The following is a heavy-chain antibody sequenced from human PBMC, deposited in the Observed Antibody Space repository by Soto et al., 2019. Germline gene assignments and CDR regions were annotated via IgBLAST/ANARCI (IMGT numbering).Heavy chain of an antibody. CDR2: MNPSSGYT. CDR3: AKNPSTLYSSGWIYFDY. J-gene: IGHJ4*02. D-gene: IGHD6-19*01. Sequence: VASVKVSCKASGYTFTDYDSNWVRQATGQGLEWMGWMNPSSGYTGYAQKFQGRVTMTWDTSISTAYMELSSLTSADTAVYYCAKNPSTLYSSGWIYFDYWGQGTLVTVSS. CDR1: GYTFTDYD. V-gene: IGHV1-8*01.